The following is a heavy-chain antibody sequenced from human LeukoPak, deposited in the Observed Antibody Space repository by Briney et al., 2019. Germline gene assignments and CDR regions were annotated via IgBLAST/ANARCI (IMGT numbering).Heavy chain of an antibody. CDR3: ARDIVGATHDY. D-gene: IGHD1-26*01. J-gene: IGHJ4*02. V-gene: IGHV4-4*02. CDR2: IFHTGST. CDR1: GDSLNTNTW. Sequence: PSETLSLTCAVSGDSLNTNTWWSWVRQPPGKGLEWIGSIFHTGSTYYNPSLKSRVTISVDTSKNQFSLKLTSVTAADTAMYYCARDIVGATHDYWGQGPLVTVSS.